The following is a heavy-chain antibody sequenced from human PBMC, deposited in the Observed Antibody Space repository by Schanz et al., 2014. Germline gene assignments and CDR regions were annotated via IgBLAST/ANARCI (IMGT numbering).Heavy chain of an antibody. Sequence: VQLVESGGGLIQPGGSLRLSCAASGFGFSSYSMNWVRQAPGKGLEWVALVSSDGNNDYYTDSVKGRFTISRDNSKNTLYLQMNSLRAEDTAVYYCAKGRFGELSAFDIWGQGTMVTVSS. J-gene: IGHJ3*02. D-gene: IGHD3-10*01. CDR1: GFGFSSYS. CDR3: AKGRFGELSAFDI. V-gene: IGHV3-30*18. CDR2: VSSDGNND.